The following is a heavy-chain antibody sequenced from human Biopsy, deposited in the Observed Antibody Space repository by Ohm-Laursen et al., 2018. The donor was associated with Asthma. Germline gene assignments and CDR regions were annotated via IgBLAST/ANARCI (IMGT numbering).Heavy chain of an antibody. D-gene: IGHD4-17*01. CDR1: GGTFSTFG. Sequence: GASVKVSCKSSGGTFSTFGISWVRQAPGQGLEWMGRIIPFYGTATHAQNFQGRLTLTADESTSTAYMELSSLRSADTAVYFCARDYDGDYVQRHLPLAYWGQGTLVTVSP. J-gene: IGHJ4*02. V-gene: IGHV1-69*13. CDR2: IIPFYGTA. CDR3: ARDYDGDYVQRHLPLAY.